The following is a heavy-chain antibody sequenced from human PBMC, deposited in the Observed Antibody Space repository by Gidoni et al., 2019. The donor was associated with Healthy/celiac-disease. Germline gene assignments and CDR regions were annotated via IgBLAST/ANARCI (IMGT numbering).Heavy chain of an antibody. Sequence: QVQLQESGPGLVKPSQTLSLTCTISGRSISSGGYHWSWIRQHPGKGLEWIGYIYYSGSTYYNPSLKSRVTISVDTSKNQFSLKLSSVTAADTAVYYCARDRLEMATITRQDAFDIWGQGTMVTVSS. CDR2: IYYSGST. J-gene: IGHJ3*02. CDR1: GRSISSGGYH. V-gene: IGHV4-31*03. D-gene: IGHD5-12*01. CDR3: ARDRLEMATITRQDAFDI.